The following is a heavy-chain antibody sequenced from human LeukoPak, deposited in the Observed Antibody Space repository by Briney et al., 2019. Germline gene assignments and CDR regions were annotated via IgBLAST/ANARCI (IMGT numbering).Heavy chain of an antibody. J-gene: IGHJ3*02. Sequence: ASVKVSCKATGYTFTSYDINWVRQATGQGLEWMGWMNPNSGNTGYAQKFQGRVTMTRNTSISTAYMELSSLRSEDTAVCYCATEDLARSVYYDSSDMKDVFEIWGQGTMVTVSS. D-gene: IGHD3-22*01. CDR3: ATEDLARSVYYDSSDMKDVFEI. CDR1: GYTFTSYD. CDR2: MNPNSGNT. V-gene: IGHV1-8*01.